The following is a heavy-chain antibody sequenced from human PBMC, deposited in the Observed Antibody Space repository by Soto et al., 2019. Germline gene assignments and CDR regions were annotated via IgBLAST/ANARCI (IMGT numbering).Heavy chain of an antibody. V-gene: IGHV4-30-4*08. CDR2: IXXNXXX. D-gene: IGHD2-15*01. J-gene: IGHJ4*02. CDR1: GGSISSSSYY. CDR3: ARDRSSSPDYLDF. Sequence: SETLSLTCTVSGGSISSSSYYWGWIRQPPGEGLXGIXXIXXNXXXXXTXXLESRVTISIDMSKNQFSLTLSSVSAADTAVYYCARDRSSSPDYLDFWGPGTLVTASS.